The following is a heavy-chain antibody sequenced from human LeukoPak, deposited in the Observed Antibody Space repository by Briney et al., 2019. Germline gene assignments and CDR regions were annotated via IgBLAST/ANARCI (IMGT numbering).Heavy chain of an antibody. Sequence: PSETLSLTCAAYGGSFSGYYWSWIRQPPGKGLEWIGEINNSGSTNYNPSLKSRVTISVDTSKNQFSLKLSSVTAADTAVYYCARGRSYYYGSGSYYGICFDYWGQGTLVTVSS. V-gene: IGHV4-34*01. CDR3: ARGRSYYYGSGSYYGICFDY. CDR2: INNSGST. J-gene: IGHJ4*02. D-gene: IGHD3-10*01. CDR1: GGSFSGYY.